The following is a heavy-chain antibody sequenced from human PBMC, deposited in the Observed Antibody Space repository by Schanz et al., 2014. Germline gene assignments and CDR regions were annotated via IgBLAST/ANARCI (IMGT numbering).Heavy chain of an antibody. V-gene: IGHV3-66*01. CDR3: ARDQASNH. Sequence: EVQLVESGGGLVQPGGSLRLSCAASGFSISDHTMRWDRQAPGKGLEPVSVSYIGGNTDYADSVKGRFTISRDDSKNTLQLQMNSLRSEDTAIYFCARDQASNHWGQGTPVTVSS. CDR2: SYIGGNT. J-gene: IGHJ5*02. CDR1: GFSISDHT.